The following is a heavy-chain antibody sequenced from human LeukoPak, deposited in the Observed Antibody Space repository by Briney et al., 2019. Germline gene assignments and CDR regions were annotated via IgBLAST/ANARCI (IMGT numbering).Heavy chain of an antibody. V-gene: IGHV3-48*03. CDR3: ASGTTGTTGYYYYYYYMDV. CDR2: ISSSGSAI. D-gene: IGHD1-1*01. Sequence: PGGSLRLSCAASGFTFSSYEVNWVRQARGKGLEWVSYISSSGSAIYYADSVKGRFTISRDNAKNSLYLQMNSLRAEDTAVYYCASGTTGTTGYYYYYYYMDVWGKGTTVTVSS. J-gene: IGHJ6*03. CDR1: GFTFSSYE.